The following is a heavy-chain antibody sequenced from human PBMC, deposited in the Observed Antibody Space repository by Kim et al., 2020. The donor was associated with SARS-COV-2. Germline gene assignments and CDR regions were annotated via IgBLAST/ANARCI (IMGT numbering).Heavy chain of an antibody. CDR2: VYYSGVT. J-gene: IGHJ4*02. D-gene: IGHD5-18*01. CDR3: VRYRYGSMADD. CDR1: GASISSSTHY. V-gene: IGHV4-39*01. Sequence: SETLSLTCSVSGASISSSTHYWGWIRQPPGKVLEWIGSVYYSGVTDYSPSLRSRLTMSVDTSKNQFSLRLSSVTGADTAMYYCVRYRYGSMADDWGQGTRVTVSS.